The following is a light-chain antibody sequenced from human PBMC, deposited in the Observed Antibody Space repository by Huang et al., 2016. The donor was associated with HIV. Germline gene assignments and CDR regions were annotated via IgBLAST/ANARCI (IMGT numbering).Light chain of an antibody. J-gene: IGKJ1*01. Sequence: DIQMTQSPSTLSASVGDRVTITCRASQTISAWLAWYQQKPGKAPKLLIYKASILESGVPSRFSGSGSETEFTLTISSLQPDDFATYYCQQYNSHSRTFGQGTKVEIK. V-gene: IGKV1-5*03. CDR1: QTISAW. CDR2: KAS. CDR3: QQYNSHSRT.